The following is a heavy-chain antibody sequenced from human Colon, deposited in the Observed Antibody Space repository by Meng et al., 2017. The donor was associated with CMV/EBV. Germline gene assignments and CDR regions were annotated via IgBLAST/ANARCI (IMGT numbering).Heavy chain of an antibody. CDR2: IYWDDDK. Sequence: QINWKESGPTLVKPTQTLTLTCTFSGFSLSTIGMGVGWIRQPPGKALEWLGVIYWDDDKRYSPSLKSRLTITKDTSKNQVVLTMTNLDPLDTATYYYAHRPYGSGSYFFDYWGQGTLVTVSS. J-gene: IGHJ4*02. D-gene: IGHD3-10*01. CDR1: GFSLSTIGMG. V-gene: IGHV2-5*02. CDR3: AHRPYGSGSYFFDY.